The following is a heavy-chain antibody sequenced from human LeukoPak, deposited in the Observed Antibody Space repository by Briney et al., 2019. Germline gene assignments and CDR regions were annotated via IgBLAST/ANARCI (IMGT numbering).Heavy chain of an antibody. CDR3: ARVGDYDAFDI. CDR1: GYSLTGYY. Sequence: ASVKVSCKASGYSLTGYYMHWVRQAPGQGLEWMGWINPNSGGTIYAQKFQGRVTMTRDTSISTAYMELSRLRSDDTAVYCCARVGDYDAFDIWGQGTMVTVSS. J-gene: IGHJ3*02. D-gene: IGHD4-17*01. CDR2: INPNSGGT. V-gene: IGHV1-2*02.